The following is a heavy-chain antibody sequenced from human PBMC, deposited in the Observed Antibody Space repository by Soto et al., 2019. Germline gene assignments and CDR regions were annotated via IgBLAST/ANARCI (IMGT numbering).Heavy chain of an antibody. D-gene: IGHD3-10*01. V-gene: IGHV3-7*01. J-gene: IGHJ5*02. Sequence: PGGALRLSCAASGFTFSSYWMSWVRQAPGKGLEWVANIKQDGSEKYYVDSVKGRFTISRDNAKNSLYLQMNSLRAEDTAVYYCAREELWFGENWFDPWGQGTLVTVSS. CDR1: GFTFSSYW. CDR2: IKQDGSEK. CDR3: AREELWFGENWFDP.